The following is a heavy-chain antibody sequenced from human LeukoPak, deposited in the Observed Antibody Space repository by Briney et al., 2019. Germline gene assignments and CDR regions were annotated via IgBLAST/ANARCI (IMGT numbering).Heavy chain of an antibody. V-gene: IGHV4-61*02. CDR3: ATTYYYDSSKDY. CDR2: IYTSGST. Sequence: SQTLSLTCTVSGGSISSGSYYWSWIRQPAGKGLEWIGRIYTSGSTNYNPSLKSRVTISVDTSKNQFSLKLSSVTAADTAVYYCATTYYYDSSKDYWGQGTLVTVSS. J-gene: IGHJ4*02. D-gene: IGHD3-22*01. CDR1: GGSISSGSYY.